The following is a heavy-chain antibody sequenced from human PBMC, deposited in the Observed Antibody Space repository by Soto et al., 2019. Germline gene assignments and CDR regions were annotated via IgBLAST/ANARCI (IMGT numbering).Heavy chain of an antibody. V-gene: IGHV5-51*01. CDR3: ARHVRLLRLTHHYDGMDV. Sequence: GESLKISCKGSGYSFTSYWIGWVRQMPGKGLEWMGIIYPGDSDTRYSPSFQGQVTISADKSISTAYLQWSSLKASDTAMYYCARHVRLLRLTHHYDGMDVWGQGTTVTGSS. CDR2: IYPGDSDT. D-gene: IGHD5-12*01. J-gene: IGHJ6*02. CDR1: GYSFTSYW.